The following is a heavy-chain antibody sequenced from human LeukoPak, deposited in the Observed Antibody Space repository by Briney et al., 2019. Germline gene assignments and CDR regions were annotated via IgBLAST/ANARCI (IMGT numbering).Heavy chain of an antibody. Sequence: PGGSLRLSCAASGSTFNSYAMTWVRQAPGKGLEWVSSITGGGDTTYYADSVRGRFTISRDNSKNTLSLQINSLRAEDTAVYYCAKERSEVVVAATNYWGQGTLVTVSS. J-gene: IGHJ4*02. CDR3: AKERSEVVVAATNY. CDR1: GSTFNSYA. V-gene: IGHV3-23*01. CDR2: ITGGGDTT. D-gene: IGHD2-15*01.